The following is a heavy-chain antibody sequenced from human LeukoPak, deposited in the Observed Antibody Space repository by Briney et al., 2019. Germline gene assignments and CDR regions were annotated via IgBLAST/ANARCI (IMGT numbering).Heavy chain of an antibody. CDR3: ARGRYYDNSVYYYFDY. D-gene: IGHD3-22*01. CDR2: ISGSGGST. Sequence: PGGSLRLSCAASGFTFSSYAMSWLRQAPGMGLAWVSAISGSGGSTYYADSVKGRFTISRDTSKNTLYLQMNSLRAEDTAVYYCARGRYYDNSVYYYFDYWGQGTLVIVSS. J-gene: IGHJ4*02. CDR1: GFTFSSYA. V-gene: IGHV3-23*01.